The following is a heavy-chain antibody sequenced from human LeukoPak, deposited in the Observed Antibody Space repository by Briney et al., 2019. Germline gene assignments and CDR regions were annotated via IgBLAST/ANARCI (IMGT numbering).Heavy chain of an antibody. CDR2: ISSSGSTI. D-gene: IGHD4-17*01. CDR1: GFTFSSYE. J-gene: IGHJ4*02. CDR3: ARDWSTVTTGG. Sequence: LPGGSLRLSCAASGFTFSSYEMNWVRQAPGKGLEWVSYISSSGSTIYYADSVKGRFTISRDNAKNSLYLQMNSLRAEDTAVYYCARDWSTVTTGGWGQGTLVTVSS. V-gene: IGHV3-48*03.